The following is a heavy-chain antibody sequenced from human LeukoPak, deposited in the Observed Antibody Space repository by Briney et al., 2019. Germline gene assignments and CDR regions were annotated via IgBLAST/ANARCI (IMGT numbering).Heavy chain of an antibody. D-gene: IGHD3-9*01. CDR3: ARVYYDILTGLSHAFDI. CDR1: GYTFTGYY. Sequence: ASVKVSCKASGYTFTGYYVHWVRQAPGQGLEWMGWINPNSGGTNYAQKFQGRVTMTRDTSISTAYMELSRLRSDDTAVYYCARVYYDILTGLSHAFDIWGQGTMVTVSS. J-gene: IGHJ3*02. CDR2: INPNSGGT. V-gene: IGHV1-2*02.